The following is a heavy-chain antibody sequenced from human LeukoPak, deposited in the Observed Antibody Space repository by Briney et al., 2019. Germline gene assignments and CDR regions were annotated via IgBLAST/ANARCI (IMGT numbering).Heavy chain of an antibody. V-gene: IGHV4-39*01. Sequence: SETLSLTCTVSGGSISSSSYYWGWIRQPPGKGLEWIGSIYYSGSTYYNPSLKSRVTISVDTSKNQFSLKLSSVTAADTAVYYCASFYSSRYSVDYGGQGTLVTVSS. J-gene: IGHJ4*02. D-gene: IGHD6-13*01. CDR2: IYYSGST. CDR3: ASFYSSRYSVDY. CDR1: GGSISSSSYY.